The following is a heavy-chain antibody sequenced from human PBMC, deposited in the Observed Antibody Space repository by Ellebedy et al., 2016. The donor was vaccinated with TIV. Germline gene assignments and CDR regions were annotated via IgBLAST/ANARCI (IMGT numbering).Heavy chain of an antibody. V-gene: IGHV3-30-3*01. Sequence: PGGSLRLSCAASGFTFSSYAMHWVRQAPGKGLEWVAVISYDGHQKYYADSVKGRFTISRDNSKNALYLQMSSLRADDSAMYYCARAISGDGDSWGQGTLVTVSS. CDR1: GFTFSSYA. D-gene: IGHD1-26*01. J-gene: IGHJ4*02. CDR2: ISYDGHQK. CDR3: ARAISGDGDS.